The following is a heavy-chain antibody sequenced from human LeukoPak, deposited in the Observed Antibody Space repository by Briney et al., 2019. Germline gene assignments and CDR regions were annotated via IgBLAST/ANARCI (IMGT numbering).Heavy chain of an antibody. CDR2: IYYSGST. D-gene: IGHD6-19*01. V-gene: IGHV4-31*11. CDR3: ARGEGLEPFDY. J-gene: IGHJ4*02. Sequence: SETLSLTCAVSGGSISSGGYSWSWIRQHPGKGLEWIGYIYYSGSTYYNPSLKSRVTISVDTSKNQFSLKLSSVTAADTAVYYCARGEGLEPFDYWGQGTLVTVSS. CDR1: GGSISSGGYS.